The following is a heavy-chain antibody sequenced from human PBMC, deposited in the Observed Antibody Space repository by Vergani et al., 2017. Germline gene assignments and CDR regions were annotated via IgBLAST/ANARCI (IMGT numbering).Heavy chain of an antibody. J-gene: IGHJ5*01. V-gene: IGHV4-4*02. D-gene: IGHD3-3*01. Sequence: QVQLQESGPGLVKPSGTLSLTCAVSGGSISSSNWWSWVRQPPGKGLEWIGSVIYSGNTNYDPSLKSRVTISIDTSKNQFSLKLNSVTAADTAVYYCARRTYYDFRFDFWGQGILVTVSS. CDR2: VIYSGNT. CDR1: GGSISSSNW. CDR3: ARRTYYDFRFDF.